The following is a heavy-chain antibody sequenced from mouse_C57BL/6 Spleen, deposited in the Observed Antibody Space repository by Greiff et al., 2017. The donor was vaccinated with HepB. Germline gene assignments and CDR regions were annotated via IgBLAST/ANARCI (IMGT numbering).Heavy chain of an antibody. CDR1: GYTFTSYW. V-gene: IGHV1-64*01. CDR3: ARVPYYYGSSHNYFDY. Sequence: QVQLQQPGAELVKPGASVKLSCKASGYTFTSYWMHWVKQRPGQGLEWIGMIHPNSGSTNYNEKFKSKATLTVDKSSSTAYMQLSSLTSEDSAVYYCARVPYYYGSSHNYFDYWGQGTTLTVSS. D-gene: IGHD1-1*01. J-gene: IGHJ2*01. CDR2: IHPNSGST.